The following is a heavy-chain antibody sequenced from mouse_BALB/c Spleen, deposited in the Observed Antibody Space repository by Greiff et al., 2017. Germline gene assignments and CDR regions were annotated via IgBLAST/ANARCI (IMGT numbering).Heavy chain of an antibody. D-gene: IGHD2-2*01. J-gene: IGHJ4*01. V-gene: IGHV5-12-2*01. CDR2: ISNGGGST. CDR3: ARQRFMGYGAMDY. Sequence: DVKLQESGGGLVQPGGSLKLSCAASGFTFSSYTMSWVRQTPEKRLEWVAYISNGGGSTYYPDTVKGRFTISRDNAKNTLYLQMSSLKSEDTAMYYCARQRFMGYGAMDYWGQGTSVTVSS. CDR1: GFTFSSYT.